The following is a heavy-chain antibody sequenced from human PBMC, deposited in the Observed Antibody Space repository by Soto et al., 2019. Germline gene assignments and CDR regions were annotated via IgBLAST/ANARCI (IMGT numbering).Heavy chain of an antibody. J-gene: IGHJ3*02. V-gene: IGHV4-61*01. D-gene: IGHD6-6*01. CDR1: GGSVSANSYY. CDR3: ARDTQYSSSSNAFDI. Sequence: SETLSLTCTVSGGSVSANSYYWSWIRQPPGKGLEWIGYIYYSGSTNYNPSLKSRVTISVDTSKNQFSLKLSSVTAADTAVYYCARDTQYSSSSNAFDIWGQGTMVTVSS. CDR2: IYYSGST.